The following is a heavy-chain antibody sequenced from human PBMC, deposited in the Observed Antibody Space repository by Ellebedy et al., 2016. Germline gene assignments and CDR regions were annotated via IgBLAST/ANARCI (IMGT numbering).Heavy chain of an antibody. D-gene: IGHD3-22*01. J-gene: IGHJ5*02. CDR2: MNPDTGNT. Sequence: ASVKVSCKASGYTFTSYDINWVRQATGQGLEWMGWMNPDTGNTGYAQRFQGRVTMPRNTSISTAYMELGSLRSEDTAVYYCARGPYYYDSSRGIIGWFDPWGQGTLVTVSS. CDR1: GYTFTSYD. CDR3: ARGPYYYDSSRGIIGWFDP. V-gene: IGHV1-8*01.